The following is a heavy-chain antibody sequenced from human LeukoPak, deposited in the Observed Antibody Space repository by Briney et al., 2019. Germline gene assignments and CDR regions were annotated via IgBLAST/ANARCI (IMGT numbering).Heavy chain of an antibody. CDR1: GFTFSSYW. D-gene: IGHD4-23*01. CDR2: IDRDGSRI. CDR3: VRGNDYGGPHY. J-gene: IGHJ4*02. Sequence: HPGGSLRLSCAVSGFTFSSYWMHWVRQAPGKGRVWVSRIDRDGSRINYADSVKGRFTISRDNGKNTLFLQMNSLRAEDAAVYYCVRGNDYGGPHYWGQGTLVTVSS. V-gene: IGHV3-74*01.